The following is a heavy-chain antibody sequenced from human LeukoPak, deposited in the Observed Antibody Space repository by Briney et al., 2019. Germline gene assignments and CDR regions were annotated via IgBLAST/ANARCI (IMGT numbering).Heavy chain of an antibody. V-gene: IGHV4-39*01. D-gene: IGHD3-10*01. CDR3: ARHGPYYYGSGSYLEFYFDH. J-gene: IGHJ4*02. CDR1: GGSISSSSYY. Sequence: KPSETLSLTCTVSGGSISSSSYYWGWIRQPPGKGLEWIGSIYYSGSTYYNPSLKSRVTISVDTSKNQFSLKLSSVTAADTAVYYCARHGPYYYGSGSYLEFYFDHWGQGTLVTVSS. CDR2: IYYSGST.